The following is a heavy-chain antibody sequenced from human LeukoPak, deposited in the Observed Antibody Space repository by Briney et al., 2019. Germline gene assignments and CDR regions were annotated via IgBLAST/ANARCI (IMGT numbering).Heavy chain of an antibody. J-gene: IGHJ4*02. D-gene: IGHD3-22*01. V-gene: IGHV4-59*12. Sequence: SETLSLTCTVSGGSISNYYWSWIRQPPGKGLEWIGYIYYSGSTNYNPSLKSRVTISVDTSKNQFSLKLSSVTAADTAVYYCAVLNSSGYCCYFDYWGQGTLVTVSS. CDR1: GGSISNYY. CDR2: IYYSGST. CDR3: AVLNSSGYCCYFDY.